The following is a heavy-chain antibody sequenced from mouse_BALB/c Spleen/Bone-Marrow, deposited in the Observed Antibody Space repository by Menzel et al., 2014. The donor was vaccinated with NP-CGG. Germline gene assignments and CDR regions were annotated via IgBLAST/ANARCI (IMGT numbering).Heavy chain of an antibody. CDR3: ARPGDYDGFAY. Sequence: EVKVVESGPELVKPGASVKISCKASGYSFTGYFMNWVMQSHGKSLEWIGRINPYNGDTFYNQKFKGKATLTVDKSSSTAHMELRSLASEDSAVYYCARPGDYDGFAYWGQGTLVTVSA. CDR2: INPYNGDT. V-gene: IGHV1-20*02. D-gene: IGHD2-4*01. CDR1: GYSFTGYF. J-gene: IGHJ3*01.